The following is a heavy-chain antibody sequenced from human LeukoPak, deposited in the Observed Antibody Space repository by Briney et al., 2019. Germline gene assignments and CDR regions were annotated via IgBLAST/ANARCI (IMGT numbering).Heavy chain of an antibody. CDR1: GGSISSSSYY. CDR3: AVYSGFHEEAFDI. Sequence: SETLSLTCTVSGGSISSSSYYWGWTRQPPGKGLEWIGSIYYSGSTYYNPSLKSRVTISVDTSKNQFSLKLSSVTAADTAVYYCAVYSGFHEEAFDIWGQGTMVTVSS. CDR2: IYYSGST. V-gene: IGHV4-39*01. D-gene: IGHD2-15*01. J-gene: IGHJ3*02.